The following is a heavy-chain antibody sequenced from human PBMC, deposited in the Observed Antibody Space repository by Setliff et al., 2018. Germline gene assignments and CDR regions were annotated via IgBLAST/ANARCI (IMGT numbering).Heavy chain of an antibody. J-gene: IGHJ4*02. Sequence: TSKTLSLTCTVSGGSISTTDYYWGWIRQPPGKGLEWIGCVYYSGNTYYSPSLKSRVTMFVDTSKNQFSLMLYSVTAADTAIYYCARYDSSGYSENYYFDYWGQGTLVTVSS. V-gene: IGHV4-39*07. CDR1: GGSISTTDYY. CDR2: VYYSGNT. D-gene: IGHD3-22*01. CDR3: ARYDSSGYSENYYFDY.